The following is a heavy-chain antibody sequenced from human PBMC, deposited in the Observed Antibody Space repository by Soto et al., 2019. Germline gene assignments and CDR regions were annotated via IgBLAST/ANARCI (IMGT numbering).Heavy chain of an antibody. CDR2: IYYSGTT. Sequence: SETLSLTCTVSGGSIRSGGYYWTWIRHFPGKGLEWIGNIYYSGTTYYNPSLKSRLTMSVDTSKNQFSLRLNSVTGADTAMYFCARDRLMATSGTARYYYGLDVWGQGTTVTVSS. CDR1: GGSIRSGGYY. J-gene: IGHJ6*02. V-gene: IGHV4-31*03. CDR3: ARDRLMATSGTARYYYGLDV. D-gene: IGHD5-12*01.